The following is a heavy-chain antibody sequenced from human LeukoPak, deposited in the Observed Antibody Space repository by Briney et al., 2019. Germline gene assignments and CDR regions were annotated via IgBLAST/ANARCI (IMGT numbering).Heavy chain of an antibody. V-gene: IGHV6-1*01. D-gene: IGHD3-10*01. CDR1: GDSVSSISAA. CDR2: TYYRSKWSN. J-gene: IGHJ4*02. CDR3: ARGSYGSGSPTLDY. Sequence: SQTLSLTCAISGDSVSSISAAWNWIRQSPSRGLEWLGRTYYRSKWSNDYALSVKSRITINPDTSKNQFSLQLNSVTPEDTAVYYCARGSYGSGSPTLDYWGQGTLVTVSS.